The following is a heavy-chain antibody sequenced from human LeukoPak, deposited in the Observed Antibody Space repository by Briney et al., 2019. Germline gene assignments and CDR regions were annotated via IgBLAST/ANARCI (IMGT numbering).Heavy chain of an antibody. Sequence: VASLKVSCKASGYTFTSYHINWVRQASGPGREWRGWINPNTGDRGSAQKFQGRFTITRNTSISTAYMELSSLRSEDTAVYFCARTTSLTASGYDYWGQGTLVTVSS. D-gene: IGHD4-17*01. V-gene: IGHV1-8*03. CDR2: INPNTGDR. J-gene: IGHJ4*02. CDR3: ARTTSLTASGYDY. CDR1: GYTFTSYH.